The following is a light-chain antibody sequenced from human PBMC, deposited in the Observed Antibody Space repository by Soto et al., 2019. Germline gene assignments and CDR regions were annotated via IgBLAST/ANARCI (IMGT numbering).Light chain of an antibody. J-gene: IGKJ1*01. V-gene: IGKV3-15*01. Sequence: EIVMTQSPVTLSVSPGERATLSCRASQSINSNLAWYQQRPGQAPSLLIYGAFTRATGIPARFSGTGSGTEFTLTIGSLQSEDLALYYCQQYNDWPLTFGQGTKVDIK. CDR3: QQYNDWPLT. CDR1: QSINSN. CDR2: GAF.